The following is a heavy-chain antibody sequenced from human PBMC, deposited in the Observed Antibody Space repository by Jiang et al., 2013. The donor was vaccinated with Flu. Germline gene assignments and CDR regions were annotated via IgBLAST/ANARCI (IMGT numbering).Heavy chain of an antibody. V-gene: IGHV1-69*01. J-gene: IGHJ6*02. D-gene: IGHD3-10*01. CDR3: ATTIDNYVGSVSGDYYSAMDV. Sequence: GAEVKKPGSSVKVSCAASGGSINSLAISWVRQAPGQGLEWLGGIIPVSGTANYAQKFQGRVTISADDSATTAYMVLSSLRSEDTVRLYCATTIDNYVGSVSGDYYSAMDVVGPRDHGHRLL. CDR2: IIPVSGTA. CDR1: GGSINSLA.